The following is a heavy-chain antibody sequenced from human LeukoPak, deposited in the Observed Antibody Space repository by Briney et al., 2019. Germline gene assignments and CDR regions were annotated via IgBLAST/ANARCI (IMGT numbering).Heavy chain of an antibody. CDR1: GFTFSSFA. Sequence: GGSLILSCAASGFTFSSFAMNWVRQAPGKGLEWVSAVSGTSGITYYSDSVTGRFTISRDNSKNTLYLQMNSLRAEDTAVYYCAILSAVAADYWGQGTLVTVSS. V-gene: IGHV3-23*01. CDR3: AILSAVAADY. CDR2: VSGTSGIT. D-gene: IGHD6-19*01. J-gene: IGHJ4*02.